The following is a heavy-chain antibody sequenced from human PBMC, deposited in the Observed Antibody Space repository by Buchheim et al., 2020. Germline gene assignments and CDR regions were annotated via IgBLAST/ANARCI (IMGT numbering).Heavy chain of an antibody. CDR2: IYYGGST. J-gene: IGHJ4*02. CDR1: GGSISNSASSY. CDR3: ARKDDISLYVFDY. V-gene: IGHV4-39*07. Sequence: QRQLQESGPGLVKPSETLSLTCTVSGGSISNSASSYWGWIRQPPGKGLDWIGRIYYGGSTYYNPPFKSRVTISLDPSTNQFSLKLSSVTAADTAVYYCARKDDISLYVFDYWGQGAL. D-gene: IGHD5/OR15-5a*01.